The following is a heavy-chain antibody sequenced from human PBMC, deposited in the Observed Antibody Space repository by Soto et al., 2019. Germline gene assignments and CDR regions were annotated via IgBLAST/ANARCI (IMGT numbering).Heavy chain of an antibody. CDR2: IRSKANSYAT. D-gene: IGHD2-8*01. V-gene: IGHV3-73*01. J-gene: IGHJ4*02. CDR3: TTYCTNGVCYPGLFDY. Sequence: GGSLRLSCAASGFTFSGSAMHWVRQASGKGLEWVGRIRSKANSYATAYAASVKGRFTISRDDSKNTAYLQMNSLKTEDTAVYYCTTYCTNGVCYPGLFDYWGQGTLVTVSS. CDR1: GFTFSGSA.